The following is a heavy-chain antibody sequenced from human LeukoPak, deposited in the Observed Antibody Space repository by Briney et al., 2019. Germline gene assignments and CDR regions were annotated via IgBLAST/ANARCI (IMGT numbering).Heavy chain of an antibody. J-gene: IGHJ4*02. CDR2: ISGSGGST. Sequence: GRSLRLSCAASGFTFSSYAMSWVRQAPGKGLEWVSAISGSGGSTYYADSVKGRFTISRDNSKNTLYLQMNSLRAEDTAVYYCAKDRPLRIGIADRPHFDYWGQGTLVTVSS. D-gene: IGHD6-13*01. V-gene: IGHV3-23*01. CDR3: AKDRPLRIGIADRPHFDY. CDR1: GFTFSSYA.